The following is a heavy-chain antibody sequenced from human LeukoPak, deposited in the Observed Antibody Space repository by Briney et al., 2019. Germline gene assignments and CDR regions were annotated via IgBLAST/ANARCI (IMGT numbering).Heavy chain of an antibody. V-gene: IGHV1-2*02. CDR1: GYSFTGYY. CDR3: ARDRGSSGWYADY. J-gene: IGHJ4*02. CDR2: INSNSGGT. D-gene: IGHD6-19*01. Sequence: ASVQVSCKASGYSFTGYYKHWVRQAPGQGLEWMGWINSNSGGTNYAQKFQGRVTMTRDTSISTAYMELSRLRSDDTVVYYCARDRGSSGWYADYWGQGTLVTVSS.